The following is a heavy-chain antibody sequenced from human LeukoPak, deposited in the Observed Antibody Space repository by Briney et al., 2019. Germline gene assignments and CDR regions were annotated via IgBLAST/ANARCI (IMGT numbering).Heavy chain of an antibody. J-gene: IGHJ3*02. CDR3: AKDILYYFDTSGYGAFDI. CDR2: ISWNSDTI. CDR1: GFNFDEYA. D-gene: IGHD3-22*01. V-gene: IGHV3-9*01. Sequence: GRSLRLSCAASGFNFDEYAMHWVRQAPGKGLEWVSGISWNSDTIGYADSVKGRFTISREIAKNSLYLQMNSLRVEDTALYYCAKDILYYFDTSGYGAFDIWGQGTMVTVSS.